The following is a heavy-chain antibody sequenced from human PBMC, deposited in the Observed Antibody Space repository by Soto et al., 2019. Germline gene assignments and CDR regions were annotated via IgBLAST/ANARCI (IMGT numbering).Heavy chain of an antibody. J-gene: IGHJ5*02. CDR3: ARVLFGSNCWFDP. CDR2: IYYSGST. Sequence: QVQLQESGPGLVKPSETLSLTCTVSGGSISSYYWSRIRQPPGKGLEWIGYIYYSGSTNYNPSLKSRVTISVDTSKNQFSLKLSSVTAADTAVYYCARVLFGSNCWFDPWGQGTLVTVSS. V-gene: IGHV4-59*01. D-gene: IGHD3-16*01. CDR1: GGSISSYY.